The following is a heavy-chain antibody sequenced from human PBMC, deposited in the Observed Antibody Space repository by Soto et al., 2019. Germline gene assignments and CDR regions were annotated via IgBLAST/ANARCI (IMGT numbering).Heavy chain of an antibody. J-gene: IGHJ6*02. CDR1: GGSFSGYY. CDR3: ARGGGGWFGDFYYGMDV. CDR2: INHSGST. D-gene: IGHD3-10*01. V-gene: IGHV4-34*01. Sequence: SETLSLTCVVYGGSFSGYYWDWIRQPPGKGLEWIGEINHSGSTNYNPSLKSRVTISVDTSKNQFSLKLSSVTAADTAIYYCARGGGGWFGDFYYGMDVWGQGTTVTV.